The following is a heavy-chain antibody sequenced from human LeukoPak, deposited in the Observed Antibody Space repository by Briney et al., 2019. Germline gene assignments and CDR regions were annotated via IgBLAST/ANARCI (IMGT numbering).Heavy chain of an antibody. D-gene: IGHD3-3*01. CDR3: ARGGYDFWSGYYGSPGRLWAQKYYFDY. J-gene: IGHJ4*02. V-gene: IGHV3-11*06. CDR1: GFTFSDYY. Sequence: GGSLRLSCEASGFTFSDYYMSWIRQAPGKGLEWVSYISSSSSYTNYADSVKGRFTISRDNAKNSLYLQMNSLRAEDTAVYYCARGGYDFWSGYYGSPGRLWAQKYYFDYWGQGTLVTVSS. CDR2: ISSSSSYT.